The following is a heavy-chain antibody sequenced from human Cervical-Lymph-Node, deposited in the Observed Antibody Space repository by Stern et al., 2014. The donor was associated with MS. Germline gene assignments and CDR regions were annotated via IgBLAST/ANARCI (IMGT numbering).Heavy chain of an antibody. CDR2: ISYDGSDK. J-gene: IGHJ4*02. D-gene: IGHD2-2*02. Sequence: VQLVESGGGVAQPGRSLRLSCAASGFTFSLSGMHWVRQAPGKGLDWVAVISYDGSDKYYGDSVKGRFTISRDNSKNTVYLQMNSLRAEDTAVYYCANAAALSSRSPSCYKAFEYWGQGILVTVSS. CDR3: ANAAALSSRSPSCYKAFEY. V-gene: IGHV3-30*18. CDR1: GFTFSLSG.